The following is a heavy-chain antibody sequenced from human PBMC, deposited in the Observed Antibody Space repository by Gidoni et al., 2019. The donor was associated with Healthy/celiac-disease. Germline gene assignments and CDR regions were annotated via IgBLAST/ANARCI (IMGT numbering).Heavy chain of an antibody. J-gene: IGHJ6*02. D-gene: IGHD3-10*01. CDR1: GFTFSSYA. CDR3: ARARGLWFGEFYGMDV. CDR2: ISSNGGST. Sequence: EVQLVESGGGLVQPGGSLRLSCAASGFTFSSYAMHWVRPDPGNGLEYVSAISSNGGSTYYANSVKGRFTISRDNSKNTLYLQMGSLRAEDMAVYYCARARGLWFGEFYGMDVWGQGTTVTVSS. V-gene: IGHV3-64*01.